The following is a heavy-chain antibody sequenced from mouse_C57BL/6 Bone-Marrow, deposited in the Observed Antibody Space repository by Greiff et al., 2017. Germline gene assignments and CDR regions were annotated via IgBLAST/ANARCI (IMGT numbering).Heavy chain of an antibody. CDR3: ARLNYGSTLYWYFDV. Sequence: QVQLQQPGAELVKPGASVKLSCKASGYTFTSYWMHWVKQRPGQGLEWIGMIHPNSGSTNYNEKFKSKATLTVDKSSSHAYMQLSSLTSEAAAVYYCARLNYGSTLYWYFDVWGTGTTVTVSS. D-gene: IGHD1-1*01. CDR1: GYTFTSYW. J-gene: IGHJ1*03. CDR2: IHPNSGST. V-gene: IGHV1-64*01.